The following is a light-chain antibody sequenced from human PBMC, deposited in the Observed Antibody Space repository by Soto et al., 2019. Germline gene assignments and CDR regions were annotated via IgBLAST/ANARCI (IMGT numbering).Light chain of an antibody. CDR3: QQLNAYPLT. V-gene: IGKV1-9*01. CDR2: PAS. Sequence: DIQLTQSPSFLSASVGDRVTITCRASQGLSSSLAWYQQRPGKAPQLLIYPASTLQSGVPARFSGSGSGTEFTLTISSLQSEDFATYYCQQLNAYPLTFRGGTKVDIK. J-gene: IGKJ4*01. CDR1: QGLSSS.